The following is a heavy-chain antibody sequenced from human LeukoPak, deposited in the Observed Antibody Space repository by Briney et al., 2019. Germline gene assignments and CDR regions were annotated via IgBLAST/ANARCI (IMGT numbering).Heavy chain of an antibody. V-gene: IGHV1-69*05. CDR1: GGTFSSYA. Sequence: SVKVSCKASGGTFSSYAISWVRQAPGQGLEWMGGIIPIFGTANYAQKFQGRVTITTDESTSTAYMELSSLRSEDTAVYYCARMGSSSWYRDYYYYMDVWGKGTTVTVSS. CDR2: IIPIFGTA. J-gene: IGHJ6*03. D-gene: IGHD6-13*01. CDR3: ARMGSSSWYRDYYYYMDV.